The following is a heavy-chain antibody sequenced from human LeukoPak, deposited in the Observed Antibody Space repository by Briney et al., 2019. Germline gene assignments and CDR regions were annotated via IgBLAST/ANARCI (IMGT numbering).Heavy chain of an antibody. V-gene: IGHV4-59*01. CDR3: AAAGAYNYRLAY. D-gene: IGHD5-24*01. Sequence: SETLSLTCTVSGDSISSYYWSWIRQSPGKGLEWIAYIHYSGSTNYNPSRKSRLTISVDTSKNLFSLKLNSVTTADTAVYYCAAAGAYNYRLAYWGQGTLVTVSS. J-gene: IGHJ4*02. CDR2: IHYSGST. CDR1: GDSISSYY.